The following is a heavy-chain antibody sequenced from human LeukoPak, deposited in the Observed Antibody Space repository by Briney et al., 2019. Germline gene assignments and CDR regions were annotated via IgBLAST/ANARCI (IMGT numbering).Heavy chain of an antibody. CDR3: TTGGWGGRFDY. D-gene: IGHD1-26*01. Sequence: GGSLRLSCAASGFTVSSNYMSWVRQAPGKGLEWVGRIKSKTDGGTTDYAAPVKGRFTISRDDSKNTLYLQMNSLKTEDTAVYYCTTGGWGGRFDYWGQGTLVTVSS. CDR2: IKSKTDGGTT. J-gene: IGHJ4*02. V-gene: IGHV3-15*01. CDR1: GFTVSSNY.